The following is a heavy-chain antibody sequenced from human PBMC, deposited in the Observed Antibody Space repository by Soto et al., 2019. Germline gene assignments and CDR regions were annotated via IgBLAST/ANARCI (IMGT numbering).Heavy chain of an antibody. CDR3: VKEMVAAAYVETSPFDL. Sequence: PGGSLRLSCAASGFTFSNFGMHWVRQAPGKGLEWVAVIWCDGSDTSFADSVKGRFTISRDNSKNTLYLHMSSLRAEDTARYYCVKEMVAAAYVETSPFDLWGQGALVTVSS. CDR2: IWCDGSDT. V-gene: IGHV3-33*06. D-gene: IGHD2-15*01. CDR1: GFTFSNFG. J-gene: IGHJ4*02.